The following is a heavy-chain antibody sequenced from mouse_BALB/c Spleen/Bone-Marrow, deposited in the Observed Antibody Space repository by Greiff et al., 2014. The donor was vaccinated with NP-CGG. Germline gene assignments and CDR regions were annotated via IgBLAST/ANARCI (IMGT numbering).Heavy chain of an antibody. CDR1: GFNIKDTY. CDR2: IDPANGNT. V-gene: IGHV14-3*02. J-gene: IGHJ3*01. D-gene: IGHD1-1*01. Sequence: EVQLQQSGAELVKPGASVKLSCTASGFNIKDTYMHWVKQRPGQGLEWIGRIDPANGNTKYDPKFQGKATITADTSSNTAYLQLSSLTSEDTAVYHCAMYYYGSSLFAYWGQGTLVTVSA. CDR3: AMYYYGSSLFAY.